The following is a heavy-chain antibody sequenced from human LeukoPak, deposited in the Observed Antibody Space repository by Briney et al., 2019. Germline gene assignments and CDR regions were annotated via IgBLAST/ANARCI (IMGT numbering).Heavy chain of an antibody. J-gene: IGHJ2*01. CDR2: IYTSGST. V-gene: IGHV4-4*07. CDR3: ASIWSGYHYWYFDL. D-gene: IGHD3-3*01. Sequence: SETLSLTCTVSGGSISSYYWSWIRQPAGKGLEWIGRIYTSGSTNYNPSLKSRVTMSVDTSKNQFSLKLSSVTAADTAVYYCASIWSGYHYWYFDLWGRGILVTVSS. CDR1: GGSISSYY.